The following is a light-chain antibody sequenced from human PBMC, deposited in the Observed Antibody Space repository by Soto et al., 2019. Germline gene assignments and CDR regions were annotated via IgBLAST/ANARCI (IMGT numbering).Light chain of an antibody. CDR3: QEYNSYPVS. V-gene: IGKV3-15*01. CDR2: GAS. Sequence: EIVMTQSPATLSVSPGERATLSCRASQSVSSNLAWYQQKPGQAPRLLIYGASTRATGIPARFSGSGSGTDFTLTISSLQPEDVATYYCQEYNSYPVSFGQGTRLEIK. J-gene: IGKJ5*01. CDR1: QSVSSN.